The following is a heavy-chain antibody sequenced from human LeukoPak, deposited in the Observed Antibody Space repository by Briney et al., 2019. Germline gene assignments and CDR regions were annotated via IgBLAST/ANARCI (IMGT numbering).Heavy chain of an antibody. CDR3: AKDRNRGSYYNWFDP. J-gene: IGHJ5*02. V-gene: IGHV3-23*01. CDR2: ISGSGGST. D-gene: IGHD1-26*01. Sequence: GGSLRLSXAASGFTFSSYAMSWVRQAPGKGLEWVSAISGSGGSTYYADSVKGRFTISRDNSKNTLYPQMNSLRAEDTAAYYCAKDRNRGSYYNWFDPWGQGTLVTVSS. CDR1: GFTFSSYA.